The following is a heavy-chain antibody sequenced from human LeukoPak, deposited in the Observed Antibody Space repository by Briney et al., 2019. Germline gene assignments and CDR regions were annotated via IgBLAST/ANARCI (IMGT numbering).Heavy chain of an antibody. D-gene: IGHD6-19*01. V-gene: IGHV4-61*02. CDR1: GDSISSDPCF. Sequence: TLSLTCTVSGDSISSDPCFWNWLRQPAGKGLEWIGRIHTSGSTNYTPSLKSRVTLSLDTSKNQFSLKVTSATAADTAVYYCAREGQWLVRGDAFDIWGQGTMVTVSA. CDR2: IHTSGST. J-gene: IGHJ3*02. CDR3: AREGQWLVRGDAFDI.